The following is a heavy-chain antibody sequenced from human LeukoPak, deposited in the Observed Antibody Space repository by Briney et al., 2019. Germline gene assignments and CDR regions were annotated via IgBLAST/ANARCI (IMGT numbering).Heavy chain of an antibody. CDR3: ARGGSRRQTIVVVPAAIGGARGNWFDP. D-gene: IGHD2-2*02. CDR1: GGSFSGYY. J-gene: IGHJ5*02. V-gene: IGHV4-34*01. Sequence: PSETLSLTCAVYGGSFSGYYWSWIRQPPGKGLEWIGEINHSGSTNYNPSLKSRVTISVDTSKNQFSLKLSSVTAADTAVYYCARGGSRRQTIVVVPAAIGGARGNWFDPWGQGTLVTVSS. CDR2: INHSGST.